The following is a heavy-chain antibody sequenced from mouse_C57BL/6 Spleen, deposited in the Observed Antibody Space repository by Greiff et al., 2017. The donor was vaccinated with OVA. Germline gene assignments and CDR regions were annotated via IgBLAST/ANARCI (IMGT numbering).Heavy chain of an antibody. J-gene: IGHJ3*01. Sequence: QVQLQQPGAELVKPGASVKLSCKASGYTFTSYWMQWVKQRPGQGLEWIGEIDPSDSYTNYNQKFKGKATLTVDTYSSTAYMQLSSLTSEDSAVYYCAVAVYYGNYNWFAYWGQGTLVTVSA. CDR2: IDPSDSYT. CDR3: AVAVYYGNYNWFAY. CDR1: GYTFTSYW. D-gene: IGHD2-1*01. V-gene: IGHV1-50*01.